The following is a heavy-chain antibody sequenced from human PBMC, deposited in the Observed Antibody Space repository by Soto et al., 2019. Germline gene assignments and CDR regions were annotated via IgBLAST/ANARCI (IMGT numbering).Heavy chain of an antibody. V-gene: IGHV1-2*02. Sequence: ASVKVSCKTSGYIFTDHLIHWVRQSPGQGLQWVGWVHPDSGGTNVAQAFQDRVTMTADTSITTADMDLARLRPDDTAIFYCARGAQGFFPVSGIYFYFDHWGQGTPVTVSS. CDR3: ARGAQGFFPVSGIYFYFDH. CDR1: GYIFTDHL. J-gene: IGHJ4*02. D-gene: IGHD3-22*01. CDR2: VHPDSGGT.